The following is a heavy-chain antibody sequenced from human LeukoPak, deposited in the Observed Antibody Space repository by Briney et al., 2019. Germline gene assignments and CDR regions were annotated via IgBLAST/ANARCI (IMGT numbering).Heavy chain of an antibody. CDR3: ARAPTTRSPFDY. V-gene: IGHV3-30*04. CDR2: ISSDGSNE. CDR1: GFTFSSNA. Sequence: GGSLRLSCAASGFTFSSNAMHWVRQSPGKGLEWVAVISSDGSNEYYGDSVKGRFTTSRDNSKNTLYLQMNSLRGEDTAVYYCARAPTTRSPFDYWGQGTLVTVSS. D-gene: IGHD1-1*01. J-gene: IGHJ4*02.